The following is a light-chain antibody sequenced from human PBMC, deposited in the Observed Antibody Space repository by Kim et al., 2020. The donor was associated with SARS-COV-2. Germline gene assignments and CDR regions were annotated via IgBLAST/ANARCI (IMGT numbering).Light chain of an antibody. V-gene: IGKV3-15*01. CDR1: QSVSSN. CDR2: GAS. J-gene: IGKJ4*01. CDR3: QQYNNWLT. Sequence: EIVMTQNPATLSVSPGERATLSCRASQSVSSNLAWYQQKPGQTPRLLIYGASTRATGIPARFSGSGSGTEFTLTISSLQSEDCAVYYCQQYNNWLTFGGGTKVDIK.